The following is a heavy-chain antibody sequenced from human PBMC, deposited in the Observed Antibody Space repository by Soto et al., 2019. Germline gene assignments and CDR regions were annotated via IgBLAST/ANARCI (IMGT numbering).Heavy chain of an antibody. CDR2: IRQDGSED. D-gene: IGHD3-10*01. Sequence: LRRSCAASGFTFSNFWMNWVRQAPGRGLEWLAIIRQDGSEDLYVDSLKDRFTISRDNAKNSLYLQINSLRAEDTAVYYCAGGSGWLIDHWGQGPLVTVSS. V-gene: IGHV3-7*04. CDR1: GFTFSNFW. CDR3: AGGSGWLIDH. J-gene: IGHJ4*02.